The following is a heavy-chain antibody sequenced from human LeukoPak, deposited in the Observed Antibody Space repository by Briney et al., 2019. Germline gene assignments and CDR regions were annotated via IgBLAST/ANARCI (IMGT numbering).Heavy chain of an antibody. CDR2: INPSGGST. J-gene: IGHJ3*02. CDR1: GYTFTSYY. V-gene: IGHV1-46*01. D-gene: IGHD6-19*01. Sequence: ASVKVSCKASGYTFTSYYMHWVRQAPGQGLEWMGIINPSGGSTSYAQKFQGRVTMTRDMSTSTVYMELSSLRSEDTAVYYCAGGGHLQQWLVPDAFDIWGQGTMVTVSS. CDR3: AGGGHLQQWLVPDAFDI.